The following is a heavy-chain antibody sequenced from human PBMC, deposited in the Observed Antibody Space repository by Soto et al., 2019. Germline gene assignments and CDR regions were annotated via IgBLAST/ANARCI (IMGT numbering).Heavy chain of an antibody. CDR1: GGTFSSYT. CDR2: IIPILGIA. D-gene: IGHD2-2*01. J-gene: IGHJ5*02. V-gene: IGHV1-69*08. Sequence: QVQLVQSGAGVKKPGSSVKVSCKASGGTFSSYTISWVRQAPGQGLEWMGRIIPILGIANYAQKFQGRVTITADKSTSTAYMELSSLRSEDTAVYYCARDHCSSTSCYEFNWFDPWGQGTLVTVSS. CDR3: ARDHCSSTSCYEFNWFDP.